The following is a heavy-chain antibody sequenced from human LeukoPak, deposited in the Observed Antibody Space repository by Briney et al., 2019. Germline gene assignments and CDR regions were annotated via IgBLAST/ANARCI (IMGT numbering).Heavy chain of an antibody. J-gene: IGHJ4*02. V-gene: IGHV3-21*04. CDR1: GFTFSSYS. CDR2: ISSSSSYI. Sequence: GGSLRLSCAASGFTFSSYSMNWVRQAPGKGLEWVSSISSSSSYIYYADSVKGRFTISRDNSKNSLYLQMNSLRTEDTALYYCARALRGSYLNGFFDWGQGTLVTVSS. D-gene: IGHD1-26*01. CDR3: ARALRGSYLNGFFD.